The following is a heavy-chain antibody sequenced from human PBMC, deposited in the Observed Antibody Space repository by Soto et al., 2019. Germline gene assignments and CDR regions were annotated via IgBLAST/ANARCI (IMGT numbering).Heavy chain of an antibody. V-gene: IGHV3-30-3*01. D-gene: IGHD3-22*01. Sequence: GESLKISWAVSGFTLSSHAMHWVRHAPGKGLEWVALILSDGSNKYYADSVKGRFTTSRDNSKNTMYLQMNSLSVEDTAVYYCARDRVDSGYPELYQHWAQGTPVRVSS. CDR3: ARDRVDSGYPELYQH. CDR2: ILSDGSNK. CDR1: GFTLSSHA. J-gene: IGHJ1*01.